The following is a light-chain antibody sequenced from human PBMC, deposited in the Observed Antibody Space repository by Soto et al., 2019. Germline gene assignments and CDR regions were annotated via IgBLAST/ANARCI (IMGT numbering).Light chain of an antibody. Sequence: DIVMTQSPDSLAMSLGERATINCKSSQSVLYTLNKRSYLSWYQQKPGQPPKLLIYWAYTRDSGVPDRFSGSGSGTEFTLTISSLQAEDAAVYYCQQYYTTPTITFGQGTRLEIK. CDR2: WAY. V-gene: IGKV4-1*01. J-gene: IGKJ5*01. CDR1: QSVLYTLNKRSY. CDR3: QQYYTTPTIT.